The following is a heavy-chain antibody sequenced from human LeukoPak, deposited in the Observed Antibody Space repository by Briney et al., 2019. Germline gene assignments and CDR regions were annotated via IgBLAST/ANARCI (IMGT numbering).Heavy chain of an antibody. CDR1: GGSISSGGYY. J-gene: IGHJ4*02. CDR3: ARAYYDILTGSALFDY. D-gene: IGHD3-9*01. V-gene: IGHV4-31*03. Sequence: SETLSLTCTVSGGSISSGGYYWSWIRQHPGKGLEWIGYIYYSGSTYYNPSLKSRVTISVDTSKNQFSLKLSSVTAADTAVYYCARAYYDILTGSALFDYWGQGTLVTVSS. CDR2: IYYSGST.